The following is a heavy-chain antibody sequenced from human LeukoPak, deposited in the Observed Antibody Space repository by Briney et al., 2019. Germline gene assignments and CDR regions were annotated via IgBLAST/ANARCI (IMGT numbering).Heavy chain of an antibody. J-gene: IGHJ5*02. CDR3: ARGGSWFAP. D-gene: IGHD3-16*01. V-gene: IGHV3-7*02. Sequence: GSLRPSCLASGFTFRVYWMSWVRPAPGKGLEWVANIKEDGSEKYYVDSVKGRFTISRDNAKNSLYLQMSSLRAEDTAVYYCARGGSWFAPWGQGTLVTVSS. CDR1: GFTFRVYW. CDR2: IKEDGSEK.